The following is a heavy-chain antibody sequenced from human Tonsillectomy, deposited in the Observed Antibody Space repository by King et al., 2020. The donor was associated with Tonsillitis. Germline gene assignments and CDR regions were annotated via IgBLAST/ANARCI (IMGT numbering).Heavy chain of an antibody. CDR3: SREVGDYTFGAAYYYYYGMDV. J-gene: IGHJ6*02. CDR1: GFTFSTYS. CDR2: ISSSSSYI. D-gene: IGHD4-17*01. V-gene: IGHV3-21*01. Sequence: VQLVESGGGLVRPGGSLRLSCAASGFTFSTYSMNWVHQAPGKGLEWCLSISSSSSYIYYADSVKGRLTISRDNAKNSLYLQMNSLRAEDTAVYYCSREVGDYTFGAAYYYYYGMDVWGQGTTVTVSS.